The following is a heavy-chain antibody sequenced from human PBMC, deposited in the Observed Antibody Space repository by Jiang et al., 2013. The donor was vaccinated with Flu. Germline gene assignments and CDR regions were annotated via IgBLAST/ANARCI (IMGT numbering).Heavy chain of an antibody. Sequence: EWLGRTYYRSKWYNDYAVSMKGRITVNPDTSKNQXSLQLNSVTPEDTAVYYCARTGRTGAFDIWGQGTMVTVSS. V-gene: IGHV6-1*01. CDR2: TYYRSKWYN. CDR3: ARTGRTGAFDI. D-gene: IGHD1-1*01. J-gene: IGHJ3*02.